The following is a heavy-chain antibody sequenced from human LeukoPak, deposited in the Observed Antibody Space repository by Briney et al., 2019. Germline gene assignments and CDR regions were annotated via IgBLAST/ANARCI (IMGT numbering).Heavy chain of an antibody. CDR1: GYTFTSYA. V-gene: IGHV1-3*01. D-gene: IGHD6-13*01. CDR2: INAGNGNT. CDR3: ARDLGYSSSWYGVYFDY. J-gene: IGHJ4*02. Sequence: ASVTVSCKASGYTFTSYAMHWVRQAPGRRLEWMGWINAGNGNTKYSQKFQGRVTITRDTSASTAYMELSSLRSEDTAVYYCARDLGYSSSWYGVYFDYWGQGTLVTVSS.